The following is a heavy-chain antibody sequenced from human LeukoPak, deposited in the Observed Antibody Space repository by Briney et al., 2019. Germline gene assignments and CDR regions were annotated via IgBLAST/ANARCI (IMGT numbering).Heavy chain of an antibody. D-gene: IGHD5-18*01. J-gene: IGHJ4*02. V-gene: IGHV4-31*03. CDR2: IYYSGST. CDR3: ARDGSGYSYGYLFDY. Sequence: SETLSLTCTVSDGSISSGGYYWSWIRQHPGKGLEWIGYIYYSGSTYYNPSLKSRVTISVDTSKNQFSLKLSSVTAADTAVYYCARDGSGYSYGYLFDYWGQGTLVTVSS. CDR1: DGSISSGGYY.